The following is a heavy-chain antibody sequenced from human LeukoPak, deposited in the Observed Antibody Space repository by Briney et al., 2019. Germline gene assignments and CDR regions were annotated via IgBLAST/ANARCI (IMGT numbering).Heavy chain of an antibody. Sequence: GASVKVSCKASGGTFSSYAISWVRQAPGQGLEWMGGIIPIFGTANYAQKFQGRVTVTADKSTSTAYMELSSLRSEDTAVYYCARDYYDSSGYYREDAFDIWGQGTMVTVSS. D-gene: IGHD3-22*01. CDR2: IIPIFGTA. CDR1: GGTFSSYA. J-gene: IGHJ3*02. CDR3: ARDYYDSSGYYREDAFDI. V-gene: IGHV1-69*06.